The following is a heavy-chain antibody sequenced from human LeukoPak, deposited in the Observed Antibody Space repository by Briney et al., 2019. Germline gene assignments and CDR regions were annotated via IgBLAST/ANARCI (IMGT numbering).Heavy chain of an antibody. J-gene: IGHJ6*03. CDR1: GFTFDDYA. CDR2: ISGDGGST. Sequence: QPGGSLRLSCAASGFTFDDYAMHWVRQAPGKGLEWVSLISGDGGSTYYADSVKGRFTISRDNSKNSLYLQMNSLRTEDTALYYCAKDLNRPLWFGESYMNVWGIGTTVTVSS. V-gene: IGHV3-43*02. D-gene: IGHD3-10*01. CDR3: AKDLNRPLWFGESYMNV.